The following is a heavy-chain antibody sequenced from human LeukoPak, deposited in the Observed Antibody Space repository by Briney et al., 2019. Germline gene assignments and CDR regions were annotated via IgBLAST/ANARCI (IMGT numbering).Heavy chain of an antibody. CDR2: ISGSNGNT. D-gene: IGHD3-22*01. CDR3: ARDRDYYDAGGY. Sequence: ASVKVSCKASGYTFTRYGMSWVRQAPGQGLEWMGWISGSNGNTNYAQKLQGRVTMTTDTSTNTAYMELRSLRSDDTAVYYCARDRDYYDAGGYWGQGTLVTVSS. V-gene: IGHV1-18*01. CDR1: GYTFTRYG. J-gene: IGHJ4*02.